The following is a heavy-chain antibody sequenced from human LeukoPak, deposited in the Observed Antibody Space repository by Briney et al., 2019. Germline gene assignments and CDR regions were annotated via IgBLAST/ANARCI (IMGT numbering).Heavy chain of an antibody. V-gene: IGHV3-21*01. CDR1: GFTFSTYS. J-gene: IGHJ4*02. D-gene: IGHD6-6*01. CDR2: ISSSSTYI. CDR3: AREYSSSS. Sequence: GGSLRLSCAASGFTFSTYSMNWVRLAPGKGLEWVSSISSSSTYINYADSVKGRFTISRDNAKNSLYLQMNSLRAEDTAVYYCAREYSSSSGGQGTLVTVSS.